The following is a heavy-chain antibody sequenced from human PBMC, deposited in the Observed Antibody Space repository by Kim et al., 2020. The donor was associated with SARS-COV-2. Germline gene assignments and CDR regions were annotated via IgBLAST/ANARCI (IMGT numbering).Heavy chain of an antibody. V-gene: IGHV3-11*05. CDR3: ARGSDPWGLLSYFDY. CDR1: GFTFSNYY. D-gene: IGHD3-16*01. J-gene: IGHJ4*02. Sequence: GGSLRLSCAASGFTFSNYYMRWIRQAPGKGLEWVSYICSSSSYTNYADSVKGRFTISRDNAKNSLYLQMNSLRAEDTAVYYCARGSDPWGLLSYFDYWGQGTLVTVSS. CDR2: ICSSSSYT.